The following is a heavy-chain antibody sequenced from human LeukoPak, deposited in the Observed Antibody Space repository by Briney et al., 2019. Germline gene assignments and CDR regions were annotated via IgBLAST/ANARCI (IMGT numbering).Heavy chain of an antibody. CDR3: ARHDYGDELDY. J-gene: IGHJ4*02. CDR1: GFTVSSNY. Sequence: GGSLRLSCAASGFTVSSNYMSWVRQAPGKGLEWVSVIYSGGSTYYADSVKGRFTISRDNSKNTLYLQMNSLRAEDTAVYYCARHDYGDELDYWGQGTLVTVSS. CDR2: IYSGGST. V-gene: IGHV3-66*02. D-gene: IGHD4-17*01.